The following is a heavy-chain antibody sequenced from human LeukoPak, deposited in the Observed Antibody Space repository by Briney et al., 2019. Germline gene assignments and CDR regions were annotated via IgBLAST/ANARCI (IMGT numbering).Heavy chain of an antibody. D-gene: IGHD5-18*01. CDR1: GFTFSSYG. Sequence: GGSLRLSCAASGFTFSSYGMHWVRQAPGKGLEWVAVIWYDGSNKYYADSVKGRFTISRDNSKNTLYLQMNSLRAEDAAVYYCARDRTAMVTVGDYWGQGTLVTVSS. CDR2: IWYDGSNK. V-gene: IGHV3-33*01. J-gene: IGHJ4*02. CDR3: ARDRTAMVTVGDY.